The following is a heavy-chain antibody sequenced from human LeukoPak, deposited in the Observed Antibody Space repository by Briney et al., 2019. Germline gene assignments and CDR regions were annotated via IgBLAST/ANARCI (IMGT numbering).Heavy chain of an antibody. D-gene: IGHD1-1*01. V-gene: IGHV4-59*12. CDR1: GGSISSYY. CDR3: AKAVNWNDVFWFDP. J-gene: IGHJ5*02. CDR2: IYYSGST. Sequence: SETLSLTCTVSGGSISSYYWSWIRQPPGKGLEWIGYIYYSGSTNYNPSLKSRVTISVDTSKNQFSLKLSSVTAADTAVYYCAKAVNWNDVFWFDPWGQGTLVTVSS.